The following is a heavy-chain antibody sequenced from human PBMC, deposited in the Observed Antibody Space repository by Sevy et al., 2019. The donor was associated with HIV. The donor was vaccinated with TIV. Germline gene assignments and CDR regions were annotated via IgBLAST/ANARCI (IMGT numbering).Heavy chain of an antibody. D-gene: IGHD1-1*01. V-gene: IGHV3-23*01. CDR1: GFTFSSYA. CDR2: ISGSGGST. Sequence: GRSLRLSCAASGFTFSSYAMSWVRQAPGKGLEWVSAISGSGGSTYYADSVKGRFTISRDNSKNTLYLQMNSLRAEDTAVYYCAKQRGPRDNTVRQSLDYWGQGTLVTVSS. J-gene: IGHJ4*02. CDR3: AKQRGPRDNTVRQSLDY.